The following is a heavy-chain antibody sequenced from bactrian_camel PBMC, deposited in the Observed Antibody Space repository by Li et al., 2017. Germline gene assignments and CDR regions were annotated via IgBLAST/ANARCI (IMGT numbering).Heavy chain of an antibody. Sequence: HVQLVESGGGSVQTGGSLRLACIASGLTYSRNCMGWFRQTPGKEREGVAALEFAASTTYADSVKGRFTITQDKSDNMVYLQMNSLKPEDTAMYYCAARPTVCNGLDPNVYYYWGQGTQVTVS. CDR2: LEFAAST. CDR1: GLTYSRNC. CDR3: AARPTVCNGLDPNVYYY. J-gene: IGHJ4*01. V-gene: IGHV3S53*01. D-gene: IGHD2*01.